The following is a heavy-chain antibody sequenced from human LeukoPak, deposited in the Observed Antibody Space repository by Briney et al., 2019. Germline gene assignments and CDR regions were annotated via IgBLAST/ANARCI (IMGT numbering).Heavy chain of an antibody. CDR1: GYTSTSYY. CDR3: ARSRPGYSYAIPAFPFDY. D-gene: IGHD5-18*01. J-gene: IGHJ4*02. CDR2: INPSGGST. Sequence: GASVKVSCKASGYTSTSYYMHWVRQAPGQGLEWMGIINPSGGSTSYAQKFRGRVTMTRDTSTSTVYMELSSLRSEDTAVYYCARSRPGYSYAIPAFPFDYWGQGTLVTVSS. V-gene: IGHV1-46*01.